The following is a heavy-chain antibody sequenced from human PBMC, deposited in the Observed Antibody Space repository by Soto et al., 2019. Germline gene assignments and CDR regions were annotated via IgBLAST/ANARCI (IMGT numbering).Heavy chain of an antibody. V-gene: IGHV2-5*02. D-gene: IGHD2-21*01. J-gene: IGHJ4*02. CDR1: GFSLSTSGVG. CDR2: IYWDEDK. CDR3: PQVITSLSPFDS. Sequence: QITLKESGPTLVKPTQTLTLTCTFSGFSLSTSGVGVGWIRQPPGKALEWLGFIYWDEDKRYSPSLKSRLTISYDTSQTQLFLTMTNMYTVDTATYYCPQVITSLSPFDSWGQGTLVTVSA.